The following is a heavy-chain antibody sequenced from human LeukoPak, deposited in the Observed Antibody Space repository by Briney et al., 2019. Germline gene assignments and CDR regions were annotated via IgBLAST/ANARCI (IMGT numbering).Heavy chain of an antibody. J-gene: IGHJ4*02. Sequence: KPSETLSLTCAVYGGSFSGYYWSWIRQPPGRGLEWIGEINHSGSTNYNPSLKSRVTISVDASKNQFSLKLSSVTAADTAVYYCASGDSIDYWGQGTLVTVSS. CDR2: INHSGST. CDR3: ASGDSIDY. D-gene: IGHD2-21*01. V-gene: IGHV4-34*01. CDR1: GGSFSGYY.